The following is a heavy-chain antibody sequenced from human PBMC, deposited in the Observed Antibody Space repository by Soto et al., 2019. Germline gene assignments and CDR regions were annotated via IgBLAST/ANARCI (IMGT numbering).Heavy chain of an antibody. CDR1: GFIARNYA. V-gene: IGHV3-23*01. D-gene: IGHD1-26*01. CDR3: AKAVGDY. J-gene: IGHJ4*02. Sequence: PGGSLRLSCAASGFIARNYAMSWVRQAPGKGLEWVSGFSGSGGATFYADSVKGRFTISRDSSKNTIYLQMDRLRADDTAVYYCAKAVGDYWGRGTLVTVSS. CDR2: FSGSGGAT.